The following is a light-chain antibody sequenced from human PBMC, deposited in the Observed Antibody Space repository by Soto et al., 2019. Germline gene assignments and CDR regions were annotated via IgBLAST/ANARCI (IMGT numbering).Light chain of an antibody. Sequence: IQLTQSPSSLSASVGDRFTITFRASQSISSYLNWYQQKPGQAPKLLIYDASNWETGVPSRFSGSGSGTEFTLTISSLQPEDFATYYCLQHNSYPITFGQGTRLEI. CDR2: DAS. V-gene: IGKV1-17*01. CDR3: LQHNSYPIT. J-gene: IGKJ5*01. CDR1: QSISSY.